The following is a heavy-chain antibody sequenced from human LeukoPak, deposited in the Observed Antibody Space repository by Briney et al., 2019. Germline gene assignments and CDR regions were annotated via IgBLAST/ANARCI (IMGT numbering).Heavy chain of an antibody. CDR2: IWYDGSNK. J-gene: IGHJ4*02. CDR1: GFTFSSYG. CDR3: ARGRFLEWLYTD. Sequence: PGGSLRLSCAASGFTFSSYGMHWVRQAPGKGLEWVAVIWYDGSNKYYADSVKGRFTISRDNSKNTLYLQMNSLRAEDTAVYYRARGRFLEWLYTDWGQGTLVTVSS. D-gene: IGHD3-3*01. V-gene: IGHV3-33*01.